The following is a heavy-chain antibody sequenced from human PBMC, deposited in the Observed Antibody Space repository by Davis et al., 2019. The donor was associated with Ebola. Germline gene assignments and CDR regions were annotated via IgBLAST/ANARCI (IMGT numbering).Heavy chain of an antibody. CDR3: ARVSARDSSGYFWFDP. CDR2: ISYDGSNK. CDR1: GFTFSSYA. J-gene: IGHJ5*02. Sequence: GESLKISCAASGFTFSSYAMHWVRQAPGKGLEWVAVISYDGSNKYYADSVKGRFTISRDNSKNTLYLQMNSLRAEDTAVYYCARVSARDSSGYFWFDPWGQGTLVTVSS. V-gene: IGHV3-30-3*01. D-gene: IGHD3-22*01.